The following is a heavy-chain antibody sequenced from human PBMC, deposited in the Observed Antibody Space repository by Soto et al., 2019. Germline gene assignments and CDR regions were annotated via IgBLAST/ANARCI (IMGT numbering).Heavy chain of an antibody. J-gene: IGHJ4*02. CDR3: VRSGYLNRDFDF. CDR1: GYSFSSYG. D-gene: IGHD3-22*01. CDR2: ISASGDT. V-gene: IGHV1-18*04. Sequence: GGSVQVSCMASGYSFSSYGISWVRQAPGQGLEWMGWISASGDTNYAQKLQGRVTVTADTSTSTAYMELRSLRSDDTAVYYCVRSGYLNRDFDFWGQGTLVTVSS.